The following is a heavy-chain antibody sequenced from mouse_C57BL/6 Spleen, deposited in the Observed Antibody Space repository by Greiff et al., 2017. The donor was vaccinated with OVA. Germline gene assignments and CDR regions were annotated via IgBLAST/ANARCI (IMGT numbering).Heavy chain of an antibody. D-gene: IGHD2-4*01. Sequence: QVQLQQSGAELVRPGASVTLSCKASGYTFTDYEMHWVKQTPVHGLEWIGAIDPETGGTAYNQKFKGKAILTADKSSSTAYMELRSLTSEDSAVYYCTRKTMITRAMDDWGQGTSVTVSS. V-gene: IGHV1-15*01. CDR2: IDPETGGT. J-gene: IGHJ4*01. CDR3: TRKTMITRAMDD. CDR1: GYTFTDYE.